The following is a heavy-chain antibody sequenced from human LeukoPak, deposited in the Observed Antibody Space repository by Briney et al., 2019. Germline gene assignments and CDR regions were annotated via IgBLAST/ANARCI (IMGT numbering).Heavy chain of an antibody. J-gene: IGHJ4*02. CDR3: AKDRVVVVPYYFDY. V-gene: IGHV3-23*01. D-gene: IGHD3-22*01. Sequence: GGSLRLSCAASGFTLSSYAMSWVRQAPGKGLEWVSAISGSGGSTYYADSVKDRFTISRDNSKNTLYLQMNSLRAEDTAVYYCAKDRVVVVPYYFDYWGQGTLVTVSS. CDR2: ISGSGGST. CDR1: GFTLSSYA.